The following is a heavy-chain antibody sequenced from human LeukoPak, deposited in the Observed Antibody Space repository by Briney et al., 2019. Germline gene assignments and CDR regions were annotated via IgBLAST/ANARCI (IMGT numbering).Heavy chain of an antibody. Sequence: GGSLGLSCVASGFTFSNYAKSWVRRAPGTGLEWASAISATGDVTYYADSVKGRFTISRDNSKNTVYLQMNSLRAEDTALYYCARHYDDSRGLAAFDIWGQGTMVTVSS. CDR1: GFTFSNYA. CDR3: ARHYDDSRGLAAFDI. V-gene: IGHV3-23*01. D-gene: IGHD3-22*01. J-gene: IGHJ3*02. CDR2: ISATGDVT.